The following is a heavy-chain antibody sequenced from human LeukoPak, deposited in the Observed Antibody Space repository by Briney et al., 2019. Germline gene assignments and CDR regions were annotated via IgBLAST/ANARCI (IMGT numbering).Heavy chain of an antibody. Sequence: SETLSLTCTVSGGSISSYYWSWIRQPPGKGLEWIGYIYYSGSTNYNPYLKSRVTISVDTSKNQFSLKLSSVTAADTAVYYCAREVYSYGLAGLYYFDYWGQGALVTVSS. D-gene: IGHD5-18*01. V-gene: IGHV4-59*01. CDR2: IYYSGST. CDR3: AREVYSYGLAGLYYFDY. J-gene: IGHJ4*02. CDR1: GGSISSYY.